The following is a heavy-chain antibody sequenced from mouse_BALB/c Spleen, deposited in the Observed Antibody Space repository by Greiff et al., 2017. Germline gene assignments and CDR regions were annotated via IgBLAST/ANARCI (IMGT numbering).Heavy chain of an antibody. CDR3: ARDNRYDEWFAY. D-gene: IGHD2-14*01. Sequence: EVNLVESGGGLVQPGGSLRLSCATSGFTFTDYYMSWVRQPPGKALEWLGFIRNKANGYTTEYSASVKGRFTISRDNSQSILYLQMNTLRAEDSATYYCARDNRYDEWFAYWGQGTLVTVSA. CDR1: GFTFTDYY. J-gene: IGHJ3*01. CDR2: IRNKANGYTT. V-gene: IGHV7-3*02.